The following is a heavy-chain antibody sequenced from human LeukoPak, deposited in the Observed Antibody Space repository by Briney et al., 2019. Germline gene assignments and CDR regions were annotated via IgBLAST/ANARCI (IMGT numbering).Heavy chain of an antibody. CDR1: GFIFSSYG. J-gene: IGHJ6*03. CDR2: MRHDGSNK. Sequence: GGSQSLFCAASGFIFSSYGMHSVRQAPGKGLEWVAFMRHDGSNKYYADSVSGRFTISRDNSKNTLYLQINSLRAEDTAVYYCAKDDPYNWYYMDVWGKGTTITVSS. CDR3: AKDDPYNWYYMDV. V-gene: IGHV3-30*02. D-gene: IGHD1-20*01.